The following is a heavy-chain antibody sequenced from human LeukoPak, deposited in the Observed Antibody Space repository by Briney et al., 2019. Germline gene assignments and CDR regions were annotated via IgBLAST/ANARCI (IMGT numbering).Heavy chain of an antibody. J-gene: IGHJ4*02. V-gene: IGHV3-23*01. CDR3: AKDRRYSFDY. D-gene: IGHD3-10*01. Sequence: PGGSLRLSCTASGFTFSSYALSWVRQAPGQGLEWVSATCGNGAKTYYADSVKGRFTISRDNSKNTLYLQMNSLRVEDTAVYYCAKDRRYSFDYWGQGILVTVSS. CDR2: TCGNGAKT. CDR1: GFTFSSYA.